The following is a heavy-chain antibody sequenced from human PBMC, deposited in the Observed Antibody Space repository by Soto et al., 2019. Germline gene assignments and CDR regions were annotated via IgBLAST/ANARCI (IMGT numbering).Heavy chain of an antibody. CDR1: GGTFSSYA. Sequence: SVKVSCKASGGTFSSYAISWVRQAPGQGLEWMGGIIPIFGTANYAQKFQGRVTITADESTSTAYMELSSLRSEDTTVYYCARDRGWYLRWFDPWGQGTLVTVSS. CDR3: ARDRGWYLRWFDP. CDR2: IIPIFGTA. D-gene: IGHD6-19*01. J-gene: IGHJ5*02. V-gene: IGHV1-69*13.